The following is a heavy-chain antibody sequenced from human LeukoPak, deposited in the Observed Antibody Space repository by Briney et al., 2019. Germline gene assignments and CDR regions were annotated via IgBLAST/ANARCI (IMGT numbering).Heavy chain of an antibody. D-gene: IGHD2-2*01. Sequence: ASVKVSCKASGYTFTSYGISWVRQAPGQGLEWMGWISAYNGNTNYAQKFQGRVTMTTDTSTSTAYMELRSLRSDDTAVYYCARPQGYCSSTSCSNLFDYWGQGTLVTVPS. CDR2: ISAYNGNT. J-gene: IGHJ4*02. CDR3: ARPQGYCSSTSCSNLFDY. CDR1: GYTFTSYG. V-gene: IGHV1-18*04.